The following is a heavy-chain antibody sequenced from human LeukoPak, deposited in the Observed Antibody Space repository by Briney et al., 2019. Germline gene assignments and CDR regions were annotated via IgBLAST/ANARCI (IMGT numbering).Heavy chain of an antibody. J-gene: IGHJ6*04. V-gene: IGHV3-21*01. CDR2: ISSTSTYI. Sequence: GGSLRLSCAASGFTFSSYSMNWVRQAPGKGLEWVSSISSTSTYIYYADSVKGRFTVSRDNAKNSLYLQMNSLRAEDTAVYYCACLVGATQDVWGKGTTVIVSS. D-gene: IGHD1-26*01. CDR3: ACLVGATQDV. CDR1: GFTFSSYS.